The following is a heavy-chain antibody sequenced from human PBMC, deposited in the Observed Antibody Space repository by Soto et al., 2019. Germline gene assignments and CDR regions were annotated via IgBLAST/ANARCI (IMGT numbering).Heavy chain of an antibody. V-gene: IGHV3-7*01. CDR2: IKQDGNEK. CDR3: ARGLGSSGWQNWFDP. D-gene: IGHD6-19*01. Sequence: PGGSLRLSCAVSGFTFSDYWMSWVRQAPGKGLEWVANIKQDGNEKYYVDSVKGRFTISRDNAKNSLYLQMNSLRAEDTAVYYCARGLGSSGWQNWFDPWGQGALVTVSS. J-gene: IGHJ5*02. CDR1: GFTFSDYW.